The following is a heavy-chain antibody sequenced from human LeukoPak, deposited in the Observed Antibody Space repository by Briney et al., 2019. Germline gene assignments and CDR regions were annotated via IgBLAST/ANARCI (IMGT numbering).Heavy chain of an antibody. D-gene: IGHD2-15*01. J-gene: IGHJ4*02. CDR1: GFTFSSHA. CDR3: ARDHGGGSWYYFDY. Sequence: GSLRLSCAASGFTFSSHAMHWVRQAPGKGLEWVAIVLYDGSSRYNADSVKGRFTISRDNSKNTLYVQMNSLRADDTAVYYCARDHGGGSWYYFDYWGQGTLVTVSS. CDR2: VLYDGSSR. V-gene: IGHV3-30*04.